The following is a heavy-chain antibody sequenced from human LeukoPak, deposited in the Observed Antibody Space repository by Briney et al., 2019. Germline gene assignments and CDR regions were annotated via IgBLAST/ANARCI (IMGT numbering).Heavy chain of an antibody. D-gene: IGHD3-10*01. V-gene: IGHV1-2*02. CDR2: INPNSGGT. CDR1: GCIFTGYY. Sequence: ASVKVSCKASGCIFTGYYMHWVRQAPGQGLEWMGWINPNSGGTNYAQKFQGRVTMTRDTSISTAYMELSRLRSDDTAVYFCARDSVTMVRGIIHRTSWFDPWGQGTLVTVSS. J-gene: IGHJ5*02. CDR3: ARDSVTMVRGIIHRTSWFDP.